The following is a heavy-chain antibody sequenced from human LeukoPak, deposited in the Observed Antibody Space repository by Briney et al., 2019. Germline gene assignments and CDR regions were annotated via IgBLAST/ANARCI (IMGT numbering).Heavy chain of an antibody. CDR3: ARVAGIAAEGLFDY. Sequence: GGSLRLSCAASGFTFSTYSMNWVRQAPGKGLEWVSSITRSSSFIYYSDSVKGRFTISRDNAKNSLYLQMNSLRAEDTAEYYCARVAGIAAEGLFDYWGQGTLVTVSS. D-gene: IGHD6-13*01. CDR2: ITRSSSFI. CDR1: GFTFSTYS. J-gene: IGHJ4*02. V-gene: IGHV3-21*01.